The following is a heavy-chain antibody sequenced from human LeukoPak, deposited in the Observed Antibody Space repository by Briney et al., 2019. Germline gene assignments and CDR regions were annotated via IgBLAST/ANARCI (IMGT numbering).Heavy chain of an antibody. CDR3: ASSDNSGHLLAY. CDR1: GDSVSSNSAA. V-gene: IGHV6-1*01. CDR2: TYYRSKWYN. J-gene: IGHJ4*02. D-gene: IGHD3-22*01. Sequence: SQTLSLTCAISGDSVSSNSAAWNWIRQSPSRGLEWLGRTYYRSKWYNDYAVSVKSRIAINPDTSKNQFSLQLDSVTPEDTAVYYCASSDNSGHLLAYWGQGTLVTVSS.